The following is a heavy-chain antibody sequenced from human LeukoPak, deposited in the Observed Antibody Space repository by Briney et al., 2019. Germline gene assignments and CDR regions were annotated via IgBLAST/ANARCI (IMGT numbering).Heavy chain of an antibody. D-gene: IGHD6-19*01. CDR2: IWYDGSNK. V-gene: IGHV3-33*01. CDR1: GFTFSSYG. Sequence: PGGSLRLSCAASGFTFSSYGMHWVRQAPGKWLEWVAVIWYDGSNKYYADSVKGRFTISRDNSKNTLYLQMNSLRAEDTAVYYCARLTASSALYYWGQGTLVTVSS. J-gene: IGHJ4*02. CDR3: ARLTASSALYY.